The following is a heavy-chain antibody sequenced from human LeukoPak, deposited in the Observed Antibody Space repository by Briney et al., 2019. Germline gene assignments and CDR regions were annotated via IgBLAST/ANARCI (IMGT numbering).Heavy chain of an antibody. CDR3: ARGGVPYYYYYMDV. CDR1: GYTFTGYY. CDR2: INPNSGGT. D-gene: IGHD1-26*01. Sequence: ASVKVSCKASGYTFTGYYMHWVRQAPGQGLEWMGWINPNSGGTNYAQKFQGRVTMTRDTSISTAYMELSSLRSEDTAVYYCARGGVPYYYYYMDVWGKGTTVTISS. V-gene: IGHV1-2*02. J-gene: IGHJ6*03.